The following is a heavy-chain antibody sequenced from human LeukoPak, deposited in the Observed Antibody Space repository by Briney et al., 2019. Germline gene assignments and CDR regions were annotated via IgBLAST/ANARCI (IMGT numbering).Heavy chain of an antibody. CDR2: ISAYNGNT. V-gene: IGHV1-18*01. J-gene: IGHJ4*02. Sequence: ASVKVSCKASGYTFTSHGISWVRQAPGQGLEWMGWISAYNGNTNYAQKLQGRVTMTTDTSTRTAYMELRSLRSDDTAVYYCARYGVAVGGLRLVDYWGQGTLVTVSS. D-gene: IGHD6-13*01. CDR3: ARYGVAVGGLRLVDY. CDR1: GYTFTSHG.